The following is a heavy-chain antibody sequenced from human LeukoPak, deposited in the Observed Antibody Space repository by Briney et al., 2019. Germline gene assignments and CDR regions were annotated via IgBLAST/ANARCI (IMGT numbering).Heavy chain of an antibody. CDR2: ISAYNGNT. Sequence: GASVKVSCKASGYTFTSYGISWVRQAPGQGLEWMGWISAYNGNTNYAQKLQGRVTMTTDTSTSTAYMELRSLRSDDTAVYYCARDSASANGRSYYDYWGQGTLVTVSS. J-gene: IGHJ4*02. D-gene: IGHD4-17*01. CDR1: GYTFTSYG. CDR3: ARDSASANGRSYYDY. V-gene: IGHV1-18*01.